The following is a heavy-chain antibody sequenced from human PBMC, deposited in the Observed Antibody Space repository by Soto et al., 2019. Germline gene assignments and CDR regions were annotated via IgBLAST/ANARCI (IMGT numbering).Heavy chain of an antibody. J-gene: IGHJ5*02. Sequence: PGGSLRLSCAASGFTFSSYGMHWVRQAPGKGLEWVAVISYDGSNKYYADSVKGRFTISRDNSKNTLYLQMNSLRAEDTAVYYCANKLTVADYGAWFDPWGQGTLVTVSS. CDR2: ISYDGSNK. V-gene: IGHV3-30*18. CDR1: GFTFSSYG. CDR3: ANKLTVADYGAWFDP. D-gene: IGHD4-17*01.